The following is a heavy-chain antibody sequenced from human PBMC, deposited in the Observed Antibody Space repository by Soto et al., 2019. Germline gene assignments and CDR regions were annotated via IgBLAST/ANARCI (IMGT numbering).Heavy chain of an antibody. J-gene: IGHJ4*02. D-gene: IGHD6-13*01. Sequence: ASVKVSCKASGYIFISYYMHWVRQAPGQGLEWIGIINPNSGSTNYAQKFRGRVTMARDTSTSTVYMDLSSLRSDDTAVYYCARDLAAADYWGQGTLVTVSS. CDR3: ARDLAAADY. CDR2: INPNSGST. CDR1: GYIFISYY. V-gene: IGHV1-46*01.